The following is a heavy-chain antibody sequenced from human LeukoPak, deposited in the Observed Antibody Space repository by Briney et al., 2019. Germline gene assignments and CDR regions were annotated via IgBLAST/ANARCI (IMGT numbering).Heavy chain of an antibody. D-gene: IGHD3-3*01. J-gene: IGHJ3*02. V-gene: IGHV4-34*01. CDR1: GGSFSGYY. CDR3: ARVDFWGAFDI. Sequence: SETLSLTCAVYGGSFSGYYWSWIRQPPGKGLEWIGEINHSGSTNYNPSLKSRVTISVDTSKNQFSLKLSSVTAADTAVYYCARVDFWGAFDIWGQGTMVTVSS. CDR2: INHSGST.